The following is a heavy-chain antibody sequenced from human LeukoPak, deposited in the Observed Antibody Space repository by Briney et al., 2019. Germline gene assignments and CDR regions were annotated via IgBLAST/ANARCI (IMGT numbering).Heavy chain of an antibody. V-gene: IGHV1-18*01. D-gene: IGHD6-13*01. Sequence: GASVKVSCKASGYTFSSYGISWVRQAPGQGLEWMGWISAYNGNTNYAQKLRGRVTMTTDTSTSTAYMELRSLRSDDTAVYYCARVRIEQQPYDYWGQGTLVTVSS. CDR1: GYTFSSYG. CDR2: ISAYNGNT. J-gene: IGHJ4*02. CDR3: ARVRIEQQPYDY.